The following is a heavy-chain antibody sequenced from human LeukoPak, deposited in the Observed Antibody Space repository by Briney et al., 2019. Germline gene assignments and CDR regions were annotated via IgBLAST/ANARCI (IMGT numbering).Heavy chain of an antibody. CDR1: GFTFSSYG. CDR3: VKGSHGFPHAFDI. D-gene: IGHD1-26*01. Sequence: PGGSLRLSCAASGFTFSSYGMHWVRQAPGKGLEWVAFIRHDVSNVYYSDSVKGRFTLSRDNSKSSLSPEMKSLRPEDRAIYYCVKGSHGFPHAFDIWGQGTVVTVSS. V-gene: IGHV3-30*02. CDR2: IRHDVSNV. J-gene: IGHJ3*02.